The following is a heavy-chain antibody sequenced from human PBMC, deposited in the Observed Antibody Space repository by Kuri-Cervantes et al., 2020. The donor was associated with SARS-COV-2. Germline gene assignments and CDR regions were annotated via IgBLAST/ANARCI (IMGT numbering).Heavy chain of an antibody. CDR1: GGSFSGYY. D-gene: IGHD1-26*01. CDR3: ARGAMGRSYSDQFDY. CDR2: INHSGST. V-gene: IGHV4-34*01. Sequence: SETLSLTCAVYGGSFSGYYWSWTRQPPGKGLEWIGEINHSGSTNYNPSLKSRVTISVDTSKNQFSLKLSSVTAADTAVYYCARGAMGRSYSDQFDYWGQGTLVTVSS. J-gene: IGHJ4*02.